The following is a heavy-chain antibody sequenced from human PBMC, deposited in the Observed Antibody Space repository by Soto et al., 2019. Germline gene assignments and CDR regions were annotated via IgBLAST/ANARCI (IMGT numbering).Heavy chain of an antibody. CDR3: ARDPIWYSNYALFDY. CDR2: ISSSSSTI. CDR1: GFTFSSYS. V-gene: IGHV3-48*01. Sequence: GGSLRLSCAASGFTFSSYSMNWVRQAPGKGLEWVSYISSSSSTIYYADSVKGRFTISRDNAKNSLYLQMNSLRAEDTAVYYCARDPIWYSNYALFDYWGQGTLVTVSS. D-gene: IGHD4-4*01. J-gene: IGHJ4*02.